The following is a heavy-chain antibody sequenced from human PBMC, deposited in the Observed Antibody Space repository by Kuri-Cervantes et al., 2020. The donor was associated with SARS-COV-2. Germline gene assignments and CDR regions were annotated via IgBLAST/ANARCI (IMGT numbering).Heavy chain of an antibody. J-gene: IGHJ6*02. V-gene: IGHV1-2*04. Sequence: ASVKVSCKASGYTFSDYYMYWVRQAPGQGLEWMGWINPNSGGTNYAQKFQGWVTMTRDTSISTAYMELSRLRSDDTAVYYCATGMVRGLIQSYYYGMDVWGHGTTVTVSS. CDR3: ATGMVRGLIQSYYYGMDV. D-gene: IGHD3-10*01. CDR1: GYTFSDYY. CDR2: INPNSGGT.